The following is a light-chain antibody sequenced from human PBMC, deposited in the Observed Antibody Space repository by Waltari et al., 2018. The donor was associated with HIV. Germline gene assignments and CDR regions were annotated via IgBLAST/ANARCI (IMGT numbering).Light chain of an antibody. J-gene: IGLJ1*01. V-gene: IGLV2-11*01. CDR2: DVT. CDR3: CSYAGSYTYV. Sequence: QPRSVSGSPGQSVTISCTGTSSEVGGYNYVSWYQQHPGKAPKLMIYDVTQRHSGVPDRFSGSKSGNTASLTISGLQAADEADYYCCSYAGSYTYVFGTGTKVTVL. CDR1: SSEVGGYNY.